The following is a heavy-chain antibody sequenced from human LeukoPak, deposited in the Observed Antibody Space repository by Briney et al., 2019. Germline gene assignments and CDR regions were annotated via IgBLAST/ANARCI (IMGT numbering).Heavy chain of an antibody. Sequence: GGSLRLSCAASGFTFSSYAMSWVRQTPGKGLEWVTLISYDGYDKSYADSVRGRFTISRDNSKNTLYLQMDSLRSEDTAVYYCARDFFPIVDSSWYEIGYWGQGTLVTVSS. CDR2: ISYDGYDK. D-gene: IGHD6-13*01. V-gene: IGHV3-30-3*01. CDR3: ARDFFPIVDSSWYEIGY. CDR1: GFTFSSYA. J-gene: IGHJ4*02.